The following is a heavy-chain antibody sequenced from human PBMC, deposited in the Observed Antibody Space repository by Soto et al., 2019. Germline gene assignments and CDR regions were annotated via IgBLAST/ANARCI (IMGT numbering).Heavy chain of an antibody. D-gene: IGHD2-21*02. CDR1: ADTFPDYS. J-gene: IGHJ4*02. CDR2: VNRSGGHT. Sequence: QVQLMQSGAEVKKPGASVKASCTASADTFPDYSIHWVRQAPGQGLEWMGPVNRSGGHTTYALHSLRRVIMSRDTYTSTLYMELTSLTSDDTVIYYCARAGHVVVVTAALDYWSQGTLVTVAS. CDR3: ARAGHVVVVTAALDY. V-gene: IGHV1-46*01.